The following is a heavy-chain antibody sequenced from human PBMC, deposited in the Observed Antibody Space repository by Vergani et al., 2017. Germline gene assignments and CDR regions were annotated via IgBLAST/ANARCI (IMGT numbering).Heavy chain of an antibody. D-gene: IGHD3-3*01. CDR3: ARDGHYSVLSGYYIGGGFDI. CDR2: LYRGAFT. Sequence: EVQLVESGGGLVQPGWSLTLSCAASGFTVSTDYFSWVRQAPGKGLAWVSILYRGAFTSYTDSVKGRFTVSRDISKNSLFLQMNSLRPEDTARYYCARDGHYSVLSGYYIGGGFDIWGQGTMVTVSS. V-gene: IGHV3-66*02. CDR1: GFTVSTDY. J-gene: IGHJ3*02.